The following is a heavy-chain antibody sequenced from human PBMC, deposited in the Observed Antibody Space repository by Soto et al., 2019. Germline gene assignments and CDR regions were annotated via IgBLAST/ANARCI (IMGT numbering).Heavy chain of an antibody. J-gene: IGHJ4*02. CDR2: ISYSGKS. CDR1: GGSISSGAYY. V-gene: IGHV4-31*03. Sequence: QVQLQESGPGLVTPSQSLSLTCTVSGGSISSGAYYWRWIRQHPGRGLEWIGHISYSGKSDYNPSLESRVAISLDTARNQFSLKLSSVTAADTAVYYCAASPNADFFDYWGPGALVTVSA. CDR3: AASPNADFFDY.